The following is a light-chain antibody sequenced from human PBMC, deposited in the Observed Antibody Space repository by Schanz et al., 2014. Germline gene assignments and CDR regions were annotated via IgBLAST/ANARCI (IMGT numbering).Light chain of an antibody. V-gene: IGKV3-20*01. CDR3: QQYGSSPQT. CDR2: GAS. J-gene: IGKJ1*01. Sequence: EIVLTQSPGTLSLSPGERATLSCRASQSISNILAWYQQKPGQAPRLLIYGASSRATGIPDRFSGSGSGTDFTLSISRLEPEDFAVYYCQQYGSSPQTFGQGTKVEIK. CDR1: QSISNI.